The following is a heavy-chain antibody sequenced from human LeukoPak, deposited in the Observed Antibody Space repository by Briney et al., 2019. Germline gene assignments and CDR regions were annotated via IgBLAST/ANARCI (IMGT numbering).Heavy chain of an antibody. J-gene: IGHJ4*02. CDR3: ARDITMVRGPAIY. CDR1: GGTFSSYA. CDR2: IIPILGIA. D-gene: IGHD3-10*01. V-gene: IGHV1-69*04. Sequence: SVKVSCKASGGTFSSYAISWVRQAPGQGLEWMGRIIPILGIANYAQKFQGRVTITADKSTSTAYMELSSLRSEDTAVYYCARDITMVRGPAIYWGQGTLVTVSS.